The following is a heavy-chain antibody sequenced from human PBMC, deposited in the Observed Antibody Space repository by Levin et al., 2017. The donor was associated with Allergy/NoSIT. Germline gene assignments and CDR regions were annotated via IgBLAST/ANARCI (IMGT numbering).Heavy chain of an antibody. V-gene: IGHV4-4*07. CDR1: GGSISSYY. J-gene: IGHJ6*02. CDR2: IYTSGST. CDR3: ARDISSGTSFGVYYDGMDV. D-gene: IGHD3-16*01. Sequence: PSETLSLTCTVSGGSISSYYWSWIRQPAGKGLEWIGRIYTSGSTNYNPSLKSRVTMSVDTSKNQFSLKLSSVTAADTAVYYCARDISSGTSFGVYYDGMDVWGQGTTVTVSS.